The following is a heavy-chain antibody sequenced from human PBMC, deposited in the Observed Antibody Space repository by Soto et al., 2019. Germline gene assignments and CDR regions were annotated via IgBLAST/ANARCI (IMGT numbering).Heavy chain of an antibody. V-gene: IGHV4-39*01. CDR3: ARLEIYYGSSGLFRVRGAFDI. CDR2: IYYSGST. CDR1: GGSISSSSYY. J-gene: IGHJ3*02. Sequence: QLQLQESGPGLVKPSETLSLTCTVSGGSISSSSYYWGWIRQPPGKGLEWIGSIYYSGSTYYNPSLKSRVTISVDTSKNQFSLKLSSVTAADTAVYYCARLEIYYGSSGLFRVRGAFDIWGQGTMVTVSS. D-gene: IGHD3-22*01.